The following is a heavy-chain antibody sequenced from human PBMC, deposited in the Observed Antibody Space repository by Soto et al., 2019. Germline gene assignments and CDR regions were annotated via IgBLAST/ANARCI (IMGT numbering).Heavy chain of an antibody. J-gene: IGHJ5*02. V-gene: IGHV4-4*02. CDR1: GGTVGSSHW. D-gene: IGHD2-21*02. CDR3: AREIVTAGGNNYFDP. Sequence: SETLSLTCGVSGGTVGSSHWCSWVRQSPGRGLEWIGNVYHTGDTNFNPSLQSRDTFSVDKSNNQFSLRLTSVTAADTAVYFCAREIVTAGGNNYFDPWGPGTLVTVSS. CDR2: VYHTGDT.